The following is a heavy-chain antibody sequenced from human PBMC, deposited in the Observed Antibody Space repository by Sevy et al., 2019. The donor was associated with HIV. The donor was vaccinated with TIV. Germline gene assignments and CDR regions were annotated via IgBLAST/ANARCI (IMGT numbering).Heavy chain of an antibody. Sequence: GGSLRLSCAASGFTFSNYPMYWVRQAPGKGLEWVATISYDGNNKYYADSVKGRFTVSRDNSKNTLYLQMNTVRAEDTALYYCARDAAEGPYGDTFFSNWFDAWGQGTLVTVSS. CDR2: ISYDGNNK. J-gene: IGHJ5*02. D-gene: IGHD2-21*01. V-gene: IGHV3-30*04. CDR1: GFTFSNYP. CDR3: ARDAAEGPYGDTFFSNWFDA.